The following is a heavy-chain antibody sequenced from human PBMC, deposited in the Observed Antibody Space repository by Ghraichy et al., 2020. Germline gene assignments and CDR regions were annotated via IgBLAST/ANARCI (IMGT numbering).Heavy chain of an antibody. Sequence: SETLSLTCTVSGGSISSYYWSWIRQPPGKGLEWIGYIYYSGSTNYNPSLKSRVTISVDTSKNQFSLKLSSVTAADTAVYYCARHRDTIFGYYSAFDIWGQGTMVTVSS. CDR2: IYYSGST. CDR1: GGSISSYY. D-gene: IGHD3-3*01. J-gene: IGHJ3*02. CDR3: ARHRDTIFGYYSAFDI. V-gene: IGHV4-59*08.